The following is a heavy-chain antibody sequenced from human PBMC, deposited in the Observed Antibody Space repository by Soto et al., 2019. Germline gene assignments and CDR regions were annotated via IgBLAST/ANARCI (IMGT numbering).Heavy chain of an antibody. J-gene: IGHJ4*02. CDR3: ARTAPMDAGDKYYYDF. D-gene: IGHD3-16*01. CDR1: GGTSSTFG. V-gene: IGHV1-69*13. CDR2: IIPFFGTA. Sequence: SVKVSCKASGGTSSTFGISWVRQAPGQGLEWMGGIIPFFGTAKYSQSFEDRITITADESTNTVYMDLRSLTSEDTAIYYCARTAPMDAGDKYYYDFWGQGALVTVSS.